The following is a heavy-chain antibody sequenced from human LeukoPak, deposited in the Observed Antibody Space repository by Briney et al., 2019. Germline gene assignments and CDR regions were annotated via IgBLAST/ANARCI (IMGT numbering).Heavy chain of an antibody. CDR1: GFTVSSNY. CDR3: ARPLFWSGYQLRPQKDV. Sequence: PGGSLRLSCAASGFTVSSNYMSWVRQAPGKGLEWVSVIYSGGSTYYADSVKGRFTISSDNSKNTLYLQMNSLRAEDTAVYYCARPLFWSGYQLRPQKDVWGQGTTVTVSS. J-gene: IGHJ6*02. V-gene: IGHV3-53*01. CDR2: IYSGGST. D-gene: IGHD3-3*01.